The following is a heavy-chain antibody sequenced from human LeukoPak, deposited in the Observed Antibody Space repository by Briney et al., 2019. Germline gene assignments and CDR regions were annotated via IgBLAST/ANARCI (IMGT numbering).Heavy chain of an antibody. CDR3: AAKTVNMVRGVMS. V-gene: IGHV3-53*01. D-gene: IGHD3-10*01. J-gene: IGHJ4*02. CDR2: IYSGGST. Sequence: PGGSLRLPCAASGFTVSSNYMSWVRQAPGKGLEWVSVIYSGGSTYYEDSVKGRFTISRDNSKNTLYLQMNSLRAEDTAVYYCAAKTVNMVRGVMSWGQGTLVTVSS. CDR1: GFTVSSNY.